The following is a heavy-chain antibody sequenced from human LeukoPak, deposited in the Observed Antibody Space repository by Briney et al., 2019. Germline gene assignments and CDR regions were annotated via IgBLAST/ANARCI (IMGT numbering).Heavy chain of an antibody. D-gene: IGHD6-13*01. CDR3: ARGPWGTAGAGHFDH. Sequence: GGSLKLSCVASGFTFTSFGMHWVRQAPGKGLQWVASIRYDGNHQFYADSVQGRFTISRDNSRRTVSLQMNSLRSDDSALYYCARGPWGTAGAGHFDHWGQGSLVTVSS. V-gene: IGHV3-30*02. CDR1: GFTFTSFG. J-gene: IGHJ4*02. CDR2: IRYDGNHQ.